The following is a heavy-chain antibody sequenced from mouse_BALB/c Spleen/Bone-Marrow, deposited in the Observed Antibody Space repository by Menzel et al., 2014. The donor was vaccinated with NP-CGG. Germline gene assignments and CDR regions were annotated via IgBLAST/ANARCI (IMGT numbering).Heavy chain of an antibody. D-gene: IGHD1-1*01. V-gene: IGHV1-67*01. CDR2: ISTYSGDA. Sequence: QVQLQQSGAELVRPGVSVKISCKGSGYTVTDYAMHWVKQSHAKSLEWIGVISTYSGDARYNQKFKDKAPMTVDKSSRTAYMELARLTSEDSAIYYCAAPTGGTSGYWYFGVRGPGTTVPVSS. CDR1: GYTVTDYA. CDR3: AAPTGGTSGYWYFGV. J-gene: IGHJ1*01.